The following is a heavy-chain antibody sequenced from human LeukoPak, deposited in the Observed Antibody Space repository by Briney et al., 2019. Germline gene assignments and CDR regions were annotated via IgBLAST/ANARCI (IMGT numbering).Heavy chain of an antibody. CDR1: GGSFSGYY. V-gene: IGHV4-34*01. CDR2: INHSGST. CDR3: ARAPRQVPAAPRGYFDL. Sequence: SETLSLTCAVYGGSFSGYYWSWIRQPPGKGLEWIGEINHSGSTYYNPSLKSRVTISVDTSKNQFSLKLSSVTAADTAVYYCARAPRQVPAAPRGYFDLWGRGTLVTVSS. J-gene: IGHJ2*01. D-gene: IGHD2-2*01.